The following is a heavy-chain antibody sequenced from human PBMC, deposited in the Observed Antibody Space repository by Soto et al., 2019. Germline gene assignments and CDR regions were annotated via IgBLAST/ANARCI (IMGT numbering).Heavy chain of an antibody. CDR3: TRDSNLAVAGTSAFDY. CDR2: IRSKAYGGTT. Sequence: EVQLVESGGGLVKPGRSLRLSCTASGFTFGDYAMSWFRQAPGKGLEWVGFIRSKAYGGTTEYAASVKGRFTISRDDSKSIAYLQMNSLKTEDTAVYYCTRDSNLAVAGTSAFDYWGQGTLVTVSS. D-gene: IGHD6-19*01. V-gene: IGHV3-49*05. J-gene: IGHJ4*02. CDR1: GFTFGDYA.